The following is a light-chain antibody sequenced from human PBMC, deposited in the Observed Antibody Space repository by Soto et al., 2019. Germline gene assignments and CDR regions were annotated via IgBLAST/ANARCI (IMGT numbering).Light chain of an antibody. V-gene: IGKV3-11*01. CDR1: QSVGSY. Sequence: EIVLTQSPATLSLSPGERATLSCRASQSVGSYLAWYQQKPGQAPRLLIYGASNRATGIPAMFTGSGSGTDFFFTISSLEPEDFAVYYCQHRGEWPRTFGQGTRLEI. CDR2: GAS. J-gene: IGKJ2*01. CDR3: QHRGEWPRT.